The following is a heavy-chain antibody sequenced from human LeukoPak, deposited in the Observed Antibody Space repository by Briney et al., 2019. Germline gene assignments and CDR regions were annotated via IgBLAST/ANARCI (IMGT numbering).Heavy chain of an antibody. CDR2: ISGSGDRT. Sequence: GGSLRLSCAASGFTFTNYAMSWVRQAPGKGLEWVSGISGSGDRTYYADSVKGRFTTSRDDSTNSVYLQMNSLRAEDTALYFCAKGGVSWVREPVHWGRGTLVTVSS. D-gene: IGHD3-10*01. CDR1: GFTFTNYA. J-gene: IGHJ4*02. CDR3: AKGGVSWVREPVH. V-gene: IGHV3-23*01.